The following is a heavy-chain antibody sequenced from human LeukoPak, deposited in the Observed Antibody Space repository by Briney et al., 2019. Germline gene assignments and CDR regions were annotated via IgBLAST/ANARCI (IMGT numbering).Heavy chain of an antibody. J-gene: IGHJ6*02. Sequence: SETLSLTCTVSGGSISSGGYYWSWIRQHPGKGLEWIGYIYYSGSTYYNPSLKSRVTISVDTSKNQFSLKLSSVTAADTAVYYCARDHWLLSSKTWYYYGLDVWGQGTTVTVSS. D-gene: IGHD3-9*01. CDR3: ARDHWLLSSKTWYYYGLDV. CDR2: IYYSGST. CDR1: GGSISSGGYY. V-gene: IGHV4-31*03.